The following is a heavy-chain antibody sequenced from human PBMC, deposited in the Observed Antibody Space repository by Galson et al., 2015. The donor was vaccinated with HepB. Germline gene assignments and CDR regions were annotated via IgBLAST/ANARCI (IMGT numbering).Heavy chain of an antibody. V-gene: IGHV3-11*03. CDR3: ARFYDASTFYFDY. CDR2: ITSSSSST. D-gene: IGHD5/OR15-5a*01. J-gene: IGHJ4*02. Sequence: SLRLSCAASGFTFSDYYMSWVRQAPGKGLEWVSYITSSSSSTNYADSVKGRFTISGDDAKDSLYLQMNSLRADDTALYYCARFYDASTFYFDYWGQGIQVIVSS. CDR1: GFTFSDYY.